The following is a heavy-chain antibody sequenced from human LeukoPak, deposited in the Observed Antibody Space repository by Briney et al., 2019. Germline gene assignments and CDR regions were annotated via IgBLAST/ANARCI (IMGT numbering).Heavy chain of an antibody. CDR2: SRSKAMSFTT. J-gene: IGHJ6*02. Sequence: PGGSLRLSCAASGFAFSDYYVNWVRQAPGKGLEWVGRSRSKAMSFTTEYAASVKGRFSISRDDSKNSLYLQMNSLKTEDTAVYYCARWAGLGVSGFNNGMDVWGQGTTVTVSS. D-gene: IGHD3-16*01. CDR3: ARWAGLGVSGFNNGMDV. V-gene: IGHV3-72*01. CDR1: GFAFSDYY.